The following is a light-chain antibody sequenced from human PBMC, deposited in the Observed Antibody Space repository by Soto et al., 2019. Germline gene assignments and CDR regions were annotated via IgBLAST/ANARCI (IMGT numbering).Light chain of an antibody. CDR2: GNG. CDR1: SSNIGTGYD. V-gene: IGLV1-40*01. J-gene: IGLJ2*01. Sequence: QSVLTQPPSVSGAPGQRVTISCTGSSSNIGTGYDVHWYQQLPGTAPKLLIYGNGNRPSGVPDRFSGSKSGTSASLAITGLQAEDEADYYCQSYDSRLTYVVFGGGTKLPS. CDR3: QSYDSRLTYVV.